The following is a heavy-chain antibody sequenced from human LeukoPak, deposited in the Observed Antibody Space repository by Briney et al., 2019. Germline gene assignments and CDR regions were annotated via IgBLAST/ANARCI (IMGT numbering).Heavy chain of an antibody. CDR3: ARDQTLLWFGESGGFDY. D-gene: IGHD3-10*01. V-gene: IGHV4-61*01. CDR1: GGSISSGSYY. Sequence: PSETLSLTCTVSGGSISSGSYYWSWIRQPPGKGLELIGYIYYSGSTNYNPSLKSRVTISVDTSKNQFSLKLSSVTAADTAVYYCARDQTLLWFGESGGFDYWGQGTLVTVSS. CDR2: IYYSGST. J-gene: IGHJ4*02.